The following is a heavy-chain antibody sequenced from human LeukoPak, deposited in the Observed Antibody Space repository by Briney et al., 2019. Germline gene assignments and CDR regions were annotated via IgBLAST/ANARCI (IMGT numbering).Heavy chain of an antibody. CDR3: ARWAAATDY. J-gene: IGHJ4*02. V-gene: IGHV3-48*04. CDR2: ISSSGSTI. CDR1: GFTFSSYA. Sequence: GGSLRLSCAASGFTFSSYAMHWVRQAPGKGLEWVSYISSSGSTIYYADSVKGRFTISRDNAKNSLYLQMNSLRAEDTAVYYCARWAAATDYWGQGTLVTVSS. D-gene: IGHD6-25*01.